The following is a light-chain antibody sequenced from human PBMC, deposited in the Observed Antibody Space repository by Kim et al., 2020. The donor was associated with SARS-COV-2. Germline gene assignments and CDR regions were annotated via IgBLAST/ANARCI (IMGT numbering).Light chain of an antibody. CDR3: AAWDDNLNGPV. Sequence: GQRVSISCSGSRANNESNTFNWYHQFPGTAPKLLIYDDDQRPSGVPDRFSGSKSGTSVSLVISGLQSEDDGDYYCAAWDDNLNGPVFCGGTQLTVL. V-gene: IGLV1-44*01. CDR1: RANNESNT. J-gene: IGLJ2*01. CDR2: DDD.